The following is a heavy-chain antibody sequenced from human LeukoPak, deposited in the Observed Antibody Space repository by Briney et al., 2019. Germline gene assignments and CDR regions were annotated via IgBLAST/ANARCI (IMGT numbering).Heavy chain of an antibody. CDR3: ARLYGSGSYYIWYYFDY. D-gene: IGHD3-10*01. CDR1: GYTFTGYY. J-gene: IGHJ4*02. CDR2: INPNSGGT. Sequence: ASVKFSCKASGYTFTGYYMHWVRQAPGQGLEWMGWINPNSGGTNYAQKFQGWVTMTRDTSISTAYMELSRLGSDDTAVYYCARLYGSGSYYIWYYFDYWGQGTLVTVSS. V-gene: IGHV1-2*04.